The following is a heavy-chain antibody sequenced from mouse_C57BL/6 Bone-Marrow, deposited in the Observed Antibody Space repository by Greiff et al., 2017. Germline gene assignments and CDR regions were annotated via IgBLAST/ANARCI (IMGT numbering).Heavy chain of an antibody. V-gene: IGHV1-69*01. Sequence: QVQLKQPGAELVMPGASVKLSCKASGYTFTSYWMHWVKQRPGQGLEWIGELDPSDSYPNYNQKFKGKSTLTVDKSSSTAYMQLSSLTSEDSAVYYCAREGYYFDYWGQGTTLTVSS. CDR1: GYTFTSYW. CDR3: AREGYYFDY. CDR2: LDPSDSYP. J-gene: IGHJ2*01.